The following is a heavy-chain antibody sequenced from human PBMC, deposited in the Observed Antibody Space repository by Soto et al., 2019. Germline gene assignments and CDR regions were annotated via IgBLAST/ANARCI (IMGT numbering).Heavy chain of an antibody. V-gene: IGHV1-69*13. Sequence: GXSVKVSCKDSGGTFMSYAISWVRQAPGQGLEWMGGIIPIFGTANYAQKFQGRVTITADESTSTAYMELSSLRSEDTAVYYCASPKFRFWQQLDPWGQGTLVTVSS. CDR3: ASPKFRFWQQLDP. J-gene: IGHJ5*02. CDR1: GGTFMSYA. CDR2: IIPIFGTA. D-gene: IGHD3-3*01.